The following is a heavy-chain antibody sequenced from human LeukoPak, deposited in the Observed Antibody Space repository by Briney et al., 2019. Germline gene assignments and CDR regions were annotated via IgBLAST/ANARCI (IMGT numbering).Heavy chain of an antibody. V-gene: IGHV3-7*03. Sequence: GGSLRLSCAASGFTFSSYSMNWVRQAPGKGLEWVANIKRDGSEKYYVDSVKGRFTISRDNAKNSLDLQMNSLRVEDTAVYYCARLGPASSGWPESFDYWGQGTLVTVSS. CDR1: GFTFSSYS. CDR2: IKRDGSEK. J-gene: IGHJ4*02. CDR3: ARLGPASSGWPESFDY. D-gene: IGHD6-19*01.